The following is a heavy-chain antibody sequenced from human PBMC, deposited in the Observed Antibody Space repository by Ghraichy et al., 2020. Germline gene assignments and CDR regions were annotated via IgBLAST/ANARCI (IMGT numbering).Heavy chain of an antibody. CDR3: ARSIFGVVIILDAFDI. CDR2: IIPIFGTA. J-gene: IGHJ3*02. Sequence: SVKVSCKASGGTFSSYAISWVRQAPGQGLEWMGGIIPIFGTANYAQKFQGRVTITADESTSTAYMELSSLRSEDTAVYYCARSIFGVVIILDAFDIWGQGTMVTVSS. D-gene: IGHD3-3*01. CDR1: GGTFSSYA. V-gene: IGHV1-69*13.